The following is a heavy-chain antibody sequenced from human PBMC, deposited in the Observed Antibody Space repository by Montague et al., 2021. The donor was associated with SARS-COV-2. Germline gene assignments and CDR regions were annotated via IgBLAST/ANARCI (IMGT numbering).Heavy chain of an antibody. J-gene: IGHJ4*01. V-gene: IGHV6-1*01. Sequence: CAISGDSVSRNGVAWTWIRQSPSRGLEYLGRTYYTSRWHNDQAPSVKGRLTVNPDTSKDQFSLHLNSVTPEDTAVYYCARDGDGWEVPFDFWSQGTLVTVPS. CDR2: TYYTSRWHN. CDR3: ARDGDGWEVPFDF. D-gene: IGHD1-26*01. CDR1: GDSVSRNGVA.